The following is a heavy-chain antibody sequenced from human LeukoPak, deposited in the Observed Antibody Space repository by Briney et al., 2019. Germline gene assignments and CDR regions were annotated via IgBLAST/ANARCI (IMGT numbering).Heavy chain of an antibody. CDR3: ARHGTSGTNPHRFDP. J-gene: IGHJ5*02. D-gene: IGHD1-1*01. V-gene: IGHV4-39*07. Sequence: PSETLSLTCTVSGGSLSSGRYYWGWIRQPPGKGLEWIGSIYYSGRANYNPSLKSRVTTSVDTPKNQSSLKLSSVTAADTAGYYCARHGTSGTNPHRFDPWGPGTLVTVSS. CDR1: GGSLSSGRYY. CDR2: IYYSGRA.